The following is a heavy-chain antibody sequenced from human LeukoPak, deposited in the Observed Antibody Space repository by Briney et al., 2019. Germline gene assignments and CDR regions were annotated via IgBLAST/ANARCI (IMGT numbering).Heavy chain of an antibody. CDR2: IDLSDSYT. CDR3: ARHGLDGSADY. V-gene: IGHV5-10-1*01. D-gene: IGHD3/OR15-3a*01. CDR1: GYSFTSYW. Sequence: ESLRISCKGSGYSFTSYWISWVRQMPGKGLEWMGRIDLSDSYTNNSPSFQGHATISTDKSISTAYPQWSSLKASDAAMYYCARHGLDGSADYWGEGTLVTVSS. J-gene: IGHJ4*02.